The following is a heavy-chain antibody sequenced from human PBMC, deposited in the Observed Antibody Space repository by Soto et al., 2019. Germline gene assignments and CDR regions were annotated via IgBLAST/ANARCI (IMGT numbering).Heavy chain of an antibody. CDR3: ARKLYSSSFSWFDP. V-gene: IGHV1-69*13. D-gene: IGHD6-13*01. CDR2: IIPIFGTA. Sequence: ASVKVSCKASGGTFSSYAISWVRQAPGQGLEWMGGIIPIFGTANYAQKFQGRVTITADESTSTAYMELSSLRSEDTAVYYCARKLYSSSFSWFDPWGQGTLVTVSS. J-gene: IGHJ5*02. CDR1: GGTFSSYA.